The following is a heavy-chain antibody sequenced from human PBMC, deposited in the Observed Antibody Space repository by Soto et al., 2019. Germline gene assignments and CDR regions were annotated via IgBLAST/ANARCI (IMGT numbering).Heavy chain of an antibody. CDR3: AKSSAGYSGYDQDY. CDR2: ISGSVGST. Sequence: GGSLRLSCAASGFTFSSYAMSWVRQAPGKGLEWVSAISGSVGSTYYADSVKGRFTISRDNSKNTLYLQMNSLRAEDTAVYYCAKSSAGYSGYDQDYWGQGTLVTVSS. D-gene: IGHD5-12*01. J-gene: IGHJ4*02. V-gene: IGHV3-23*01. CDR1: GFTFSSYA.